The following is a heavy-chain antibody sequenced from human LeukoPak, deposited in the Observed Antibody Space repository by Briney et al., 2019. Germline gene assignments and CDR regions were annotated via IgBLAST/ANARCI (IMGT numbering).Heavy chain of an antibody. J-gene: IGHJ4*02. CDR3: ARETTLAGFASGLGFNY. Sequence: PSQTLSLTCTVSGGSISSGSYYWNWIRQPAGKGLEWIGRIYTSGSTNYNPSLKSRITMSIDTSKNQFSLELTSVTAADTATYYCARETTLAGFASGLGFNYWGQGILVTVSS. CDR1: GGSISSGSYY. V-gene: IGHV4-61*02. D-gene: IGHD6-19*01. CDR2: IYTSGST.